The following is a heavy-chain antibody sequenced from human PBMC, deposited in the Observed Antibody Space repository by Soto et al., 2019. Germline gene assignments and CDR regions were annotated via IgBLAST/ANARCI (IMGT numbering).Heavy chain of an antibody. J-gene: IGHJ3*02. CDR1: GGSISSSSYY. V-gene: IGHV4-39*01. D-gene: IGHD3-16*02. CDR2: IYYSGST. CDR3: ARLIDDYIWGSYSLSRIEAGAFDI. Sequence: SETLSLTCTVSGGSISSSSYYWGWIRQPPGKGLEWIGSIYYSGSTYYNPSLKSRVTISVDTSKNQFSLKLSSVTAADTAVYYSARLIDDYIWGSYSLSRIEAGAFDIWGQGTMVTVSS.